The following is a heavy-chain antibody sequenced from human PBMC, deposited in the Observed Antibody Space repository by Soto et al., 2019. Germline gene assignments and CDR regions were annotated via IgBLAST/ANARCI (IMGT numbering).Heavy chain of an antibody. CDR1: GFTFDDYA. D-gene: IGHD3-10*01. V-gene: IGHV3-9*01. CDR3: ARDVWSRASGPPDS. J-gene: IGHJ4*02. CDR2: ISWNSDTI. Sequence: GGSLRLSCAASGFTFDDYAMHWVRQAPEKGLEWVTGISWNSDTIGYADSVKGRFTISRDNAKNSLYLQMNSLRAEDTAFYYCARDVWSRASGPPDSWGQGTLVTVSS.